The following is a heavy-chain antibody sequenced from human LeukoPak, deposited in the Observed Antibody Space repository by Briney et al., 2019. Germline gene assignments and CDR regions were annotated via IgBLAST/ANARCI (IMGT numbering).Heavy chain of an antibody. CDR2: IYTSGST. D-gene: IGHD3-22*01. J-gene: IGHJ3*02. V-gene: IGHV4-4*07. Sequence: SETLSLTCTVSGGSISSHYWSWIRQPAGKGLEWIGRIYTSGSTNYNPSLKSRVTMSVDTSKNQFSLKLSSVTAADTAVYYCARSHYYYDSSGYHPDDAFDIWGQGTMVIVSS. CDR1: GGSISSHY. CDR3: ARSHYYYDSSGYHPDDAFDI.